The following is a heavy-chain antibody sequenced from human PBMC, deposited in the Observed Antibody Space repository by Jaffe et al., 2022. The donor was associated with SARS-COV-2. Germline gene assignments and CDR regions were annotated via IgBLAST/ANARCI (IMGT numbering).Heavy chain of an antibody. CDR1: GFTFSSYG. Sequence: QVQLVESGGGVVQPGRSLRLSCAASGFTFSSYGMHWVRQAPGKGLEWVAVISYDGSNKYYADSVKGRFTISRDNSKNTLYLQMNSLRAEDTAVYYCARGVAAIGFHYYYYGMDVWGQGTTVTVSS. J-gene: IGHJ6*02. CDR3: ARGVAAIGFHYYYYGMDV. V-gene: IGHV3-30*03. D-gene: IGHD2-15*01. CDR2: ISYDGSNK.